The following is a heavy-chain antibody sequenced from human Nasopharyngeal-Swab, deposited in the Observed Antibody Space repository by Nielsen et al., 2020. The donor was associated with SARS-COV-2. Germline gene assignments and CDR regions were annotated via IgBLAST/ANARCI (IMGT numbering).Heavy chain of an antibody. J-gene: IGHJ6*02. CDR2: INPILGIA. D-gene: IGHD2-21*01. CDR3: ARIHFVVGRGYFTGLDV. Sequence: SVKVSCKASGGTFNTHAINWVRQAPGQGLEWMGRINPILGIADNAQKFQDRVTITVDKSTSTAYMELRSLTSEDTAVYYCARIHFVVGRGYFTGLDVWSQGTSVTVSS. CDR1: GGTFNTHA. V-gene: IGHV1-69*04.